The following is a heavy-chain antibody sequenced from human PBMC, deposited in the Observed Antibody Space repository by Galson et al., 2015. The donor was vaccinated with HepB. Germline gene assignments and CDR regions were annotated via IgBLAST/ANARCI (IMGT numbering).Heavy chain of an antibody. J-gene: IGHJ3*02. CDR2: TYYRSKWYN. CDR1: GDSVSSNSAA. V-gene: IGHV6-1*01. Sequence: CAISGDSVSSNSAAWNWVRQSPSRGLEWLGRTYYRSKWYNDYAVSVKSRITINPDTSKNQFSLQLNSVTPEDTAVYYCASRRSRITIFGVGDDAFDIWGQGTMVTVSS. D-gene: IGHD3-3*01. CDR3: ASRRSRITIFGVGDDAFDI.